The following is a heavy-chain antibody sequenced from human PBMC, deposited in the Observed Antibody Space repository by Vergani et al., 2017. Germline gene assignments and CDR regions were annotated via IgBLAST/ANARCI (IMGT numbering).Heavy chain of an antibody. J-gene: IGHJ6*02. V-gene: IGHV4-59*13. CDR2: IYSTGST. D-gene: IGHD3-9*01. CDR1: GGSFNTYY. Sequence: QVQLEESGPGLVKPSETLSLTCTVSGGSFNTYYWSWIRQSPGKGLEWIGYIYSTGSTNYNPSLNSRVTMSVDTSKNQFSLILRSVTAADTAVYFCARVMYRDEASTGYRLEVMDIWVQGTTVTISS. CDR3: ARVMYRDEASTGYRLEVMDI.